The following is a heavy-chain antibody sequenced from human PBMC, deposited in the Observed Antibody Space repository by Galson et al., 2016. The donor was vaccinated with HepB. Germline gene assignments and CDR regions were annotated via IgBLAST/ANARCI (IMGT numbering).Heavy chain of an antibody. CDR3: ARGGLLPADYHDSSGQEADL. CDR2: ISSAGDTI. J-gene: IGHJ5*02. D-gene: IGHD3-22*01. CDR1: GFTFSNYY. Sequence: SLRLSCAASGFTFSNYYMSWIRQAPGKGPEWVSYISSAGDTIYYAAFVKGRFTISRDNAKRSLFLQRNSLRAEDTAVYYCARGGLLPADYHDSSGQEADLWVQGTRVTVSS. V-gene: IGHV3-11*04.